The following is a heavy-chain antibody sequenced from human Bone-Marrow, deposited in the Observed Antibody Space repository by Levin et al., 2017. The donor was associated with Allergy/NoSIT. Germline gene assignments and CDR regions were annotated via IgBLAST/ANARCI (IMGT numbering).Heavy chain of an antibody. CDR3: AKSFTGISAISYEYGMDV. D-gene: IGHD1-1*01. Sequence: GGSLRLSCVASGFKFHDYALHWVRQSAGKGLEWVAGLSGNSDIIGFADPVKGRFTVSRDNAKNSLFLQLKSLRDEDTALYYCAKSFTGISAISYEYGMDVWGHGTAVTVSS. CDR2: LSGNSDII. J-gene: IGHJ6*02. V-gene: IGHV3-9*01. CDR1: GFKFHDYA.